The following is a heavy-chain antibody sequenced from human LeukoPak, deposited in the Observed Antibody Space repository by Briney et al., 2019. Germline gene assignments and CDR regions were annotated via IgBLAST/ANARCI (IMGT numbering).Heavy chain of an antibody. CDR1: GYTFTGYY. V-gene: IGHV1-2*02. Sequence: GASVKVSCKASGYTFTGYYMHWVRQAPGQGLEWMGWINPNSGGTNYAQKFQGRVTMTRDTTIGTAYMELSRLRSDDTAVYYCAREWEDTAMAFNYWGQGTLVTVSS. D-gene: IGHD5-18*01. CDR3: AREWEDTAMAFNY. CDR2: INPNSGGT. J-gene: IGHJ4*02.